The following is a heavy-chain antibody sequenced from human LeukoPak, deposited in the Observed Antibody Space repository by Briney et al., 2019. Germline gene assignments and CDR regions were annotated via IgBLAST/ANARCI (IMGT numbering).Heavy chain of an antibody. CDR1: GFTFSSYA. Sequence: PGGSLRLSCAASGFTFSSYAMSWVRQAPGKGLEWVSAISGSGGSTYYADSVKGRFTISRDNSKNTLFLQMNSLRDEDTAIYFCAKVHGWGRQLGYYFDYWGHGTLVTVSS. D-gene: IGHD2-15*01. V-gene: IGHV3-23*01. CDR3: AKVHGWGRQLGYYFDY. CDR2: ISGSGGST. J-gene: IGHJ4*01.